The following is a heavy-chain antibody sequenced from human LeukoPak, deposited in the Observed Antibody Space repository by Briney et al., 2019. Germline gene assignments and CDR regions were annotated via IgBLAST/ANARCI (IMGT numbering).Heavy chain of an antibody. CDR2: LYWNDYK. V-gene: IGHV2-5*01. CDR3: AHSRTSAWPTPYNYFDP. D-gene: IGHD6-19*01. Sequence: ESGPTLVNPTQTLTLTCTFSGSTLSTNGVGVGWIRQPPGKALEWLALLYWNDYKYYGPSLKSRLSITRDTSKNQVVLTLTNMDPVDTATYFCAHSRTSAWPTPYNYFDPWGQGTLVTVSS. J-gene: IGHJ5*02. CDR1: GSTLSTNGVG.